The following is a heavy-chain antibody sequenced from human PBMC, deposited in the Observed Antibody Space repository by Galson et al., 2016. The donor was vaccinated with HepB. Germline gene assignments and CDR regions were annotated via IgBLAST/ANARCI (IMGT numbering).Heavy chain of an antibody. V-gene: IGHV3-30-3*01. CDR2: SYHESNI. CDR1: GFTFSTYA. D-gene: IGHD2-15*01. Sequence: SLRLSCAASGFTFSTYAMHWVRQAPGKGLEWVATSYHESNIYYADSVKGRFTISRDNTKNSLYLEMNSLRAEDPAVYYCARGRYCRGGSCCHDYWGRGTLVTVSS. CDR3: ARGRYCRGGSCCHDY. J-gene: IGHJ4*02.